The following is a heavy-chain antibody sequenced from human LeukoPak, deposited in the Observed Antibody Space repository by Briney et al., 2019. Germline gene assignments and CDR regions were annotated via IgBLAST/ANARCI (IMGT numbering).Heavy chain of an antibody. CDR3: TRAQFRY. CDR2: ISSRNSFI. CDR1: GFNFMNKT. Sequence: GGSLRLSGKGLGFNFMNKTRNGVGRAQGKGLEWVSSISSRNSFIHYADSVKGRFTISRDNAKNSLYLQMDSLRAEDTAVYYCTRAQFRYWGQGTLVTVSS. D-gene: IGHD5-24*01. J-gene: IGHJ4*02. V-gene: IGHV3-21*01.